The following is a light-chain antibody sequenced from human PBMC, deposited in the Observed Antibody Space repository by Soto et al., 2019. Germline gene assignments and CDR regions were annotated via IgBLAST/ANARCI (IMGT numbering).Light chain of an antibody. CDR1: SRDVGSYNL. CDR2: EGS. J-gene: IGLJ2*01. Sequence: QSALTQPASVSGSPGQSITITCTGTSRDVGSYNLVSWYQQHPDKAPKLMIYEGSRRPSGVSHRFSGSKSGNTASLTISGLQAEDEADYYCCSYAGYDTVVFGGGTKLTVL. V-gene: IGLV2-23*01. CDR3: CSYAGYDTVV.